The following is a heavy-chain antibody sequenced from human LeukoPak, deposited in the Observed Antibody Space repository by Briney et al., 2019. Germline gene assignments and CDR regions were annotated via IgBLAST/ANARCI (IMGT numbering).Heavy chain of an antibody. CDR1: GGSISSSSYY. CDR2: IYYSGST. CDR3: ARQYGSGSYYNDAFDI. J-gene: IGHJ3*02. Sequence: SETLSLTCTVSGGSISSSSYYWGWIRQPPGKGLEWIGSIYYSGSTYYNPSLKSRVTISVDTSKNQFSLKLSSVTAADTAAYYCARQYGSGSYYNDAFDIWGQGTMVTVSS. D-gene: IGHD3-10*01. V-gene: IGHV4-39*01.